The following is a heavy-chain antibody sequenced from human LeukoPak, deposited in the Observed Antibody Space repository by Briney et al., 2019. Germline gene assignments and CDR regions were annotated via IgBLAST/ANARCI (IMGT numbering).Heavy chain of an antibody. CDR1: GFTYSSYS. CDR3: ARPGITGTMGYGAFDI. CDR2: IDSSSSYI. J-gene: IGHJ3*02. Sequence: PGGSLRLXCAASGFTYSSYSINWVRLAPGKGLESVPSIDSSSSYIYYADSVKGRFTISRDNAKNSLFLQMNSLRVEDTAVYYCARPGITGTMGYGAFDIWGQGTRVTVSS. V-gene: IGHV3-21*01. D-gene: IGHD1-7*01.